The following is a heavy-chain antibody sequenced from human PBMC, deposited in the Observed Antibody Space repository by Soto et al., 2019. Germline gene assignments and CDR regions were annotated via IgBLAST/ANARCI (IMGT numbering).Heavy chain of an antibody. CDR1: GFTFSSYW. Sequence: GESLKISCAASGFTFSSYWMSWVRQAPGKGLEWVANIKQDGSEKYYVDSVKGRFTISRDNAKNSLYLQMNSLRAEDTAVYYCAREDIVATYLFDYWGQGTLVTVSS. D-gene: IGHD5-12*01. CDR3: AREDIVATYLFDY. CDR2: IKQDGSEK. V-gene: IGHV3-7*01. J-gene: IGHJ4*02.